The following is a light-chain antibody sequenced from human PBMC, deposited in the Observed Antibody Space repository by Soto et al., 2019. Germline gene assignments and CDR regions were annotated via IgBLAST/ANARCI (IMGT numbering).Light chain of an antibody. CDR2: EAS. Sequence: DIVLTQSPGILSLSPGERASLSCRASQSVANNKLAWYQQKPGQAPTFLIYEASTRATGIPDRFSGSGSGTEFTLTIARLEPEDFAVYFCQQFGTFPVTFGQGTRLEI. J-gene: IGKJ2*01. V-gene: IGKV3-20*01. CDR3: QQFGTFPVT. CDR1: QSVANNK.